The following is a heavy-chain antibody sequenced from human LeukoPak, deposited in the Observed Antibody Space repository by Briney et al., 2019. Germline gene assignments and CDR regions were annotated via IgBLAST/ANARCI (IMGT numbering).Heavy chain of an antibody. CDR3: ARHLYSSSRNPTFDY. V-gene: IGHV4-39*01. J-gene: IGHJ4*02. Sequence: PSETLFLTCTVSGGSISSSSFYWGWIRQPPGKGLEWLGSFYYSGSTYSNPSLKSRVTISVDTSKNQFSLKLSSVTAADTAVYYCARHLYSSSRNPTFDYWGQGTLVTVSS. CDR2: FYYSGST. D-gene: IGHD6-13*01. CDR1: GGSISSSSFY.